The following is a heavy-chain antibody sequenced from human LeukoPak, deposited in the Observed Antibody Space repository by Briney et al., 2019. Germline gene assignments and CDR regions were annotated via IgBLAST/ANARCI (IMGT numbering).Heavy chain of an antibody. CDR1: GYSFTSYW. Sequence: GESLKISCKGSGYSFTSYWIGWVRQVPGKGLEWMGIIYPGDSDTRYSPSFQGQVTISADRSISTAYLQWSSLKASDTAMYYCARGGNYNWIFFDYWGQGTLVTVSS. CDR3: ARGGNYNWIFFDY. CDR2: IYPGDSDT. J-gene: IGHJ4*02. V-gene: IGHV5-51*01. D-gene: IGHD1-20*01.